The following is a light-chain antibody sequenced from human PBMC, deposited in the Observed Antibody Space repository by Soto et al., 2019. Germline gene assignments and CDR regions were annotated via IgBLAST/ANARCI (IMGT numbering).Light chain of an antibody. CDR1: QSVSSSY. CDR3: QQYNKWPQT. CDR2: GAS. J-gene: IGKJ1*01. Sequence: DIVLTQSPGTLSLSPGEIATLSFRASQSVSSSYLAWYQQKPGQAPRLLIYGASTRATGVPARFSGSGSGTDFTLTISSLQSEDLALYHCQQYNKWPQTFGQGTKVDIK. V-gene: IGKV3-15*01.